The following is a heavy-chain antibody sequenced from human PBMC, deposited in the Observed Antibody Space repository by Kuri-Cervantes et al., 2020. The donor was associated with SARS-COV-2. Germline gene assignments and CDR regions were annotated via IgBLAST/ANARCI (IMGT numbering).Heavy chain of an antibody. CDR2: IRYDGSNK. D-gene: IGHD6-19*01. CDR3: AKDEVAGTRGRYFDY. J-gene: IGHJ4*02. CDR1: GFTFSSYG. Sequence: GGSLRLSCAASGFTFSSYGMHWVRQAPGKGLEWVAFIRYDGSNKYYADSVKGRFTISRDNSKNTLFLQMNSLRAEDRAVYHCAKDEVAGTRGRYFDYWGQGTLVTVSS. V-gene: IGHV3-30*02.